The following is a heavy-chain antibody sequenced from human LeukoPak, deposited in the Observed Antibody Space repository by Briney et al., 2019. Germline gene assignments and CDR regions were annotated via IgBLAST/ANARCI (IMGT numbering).Heavy chain of an antibody. CDR1: RFSFSNYW. CDR2: VKSDGSNP. J-gene: IGHJ4*02. Sequence: GGSLRLSCAASRFSFSNYWMHWVRQAPGKGLVWVSRVKSDGSNPSYADSVKGRFTISRDNAENMLYLQMTTLGAADTAVYYCARDIVSGSGSLDYWGQGTLVTVSS. CDR3: ARDIVSGSGSLDY. D-gene: IGHD3-10*01. V-gene: IGHV3-74*01.